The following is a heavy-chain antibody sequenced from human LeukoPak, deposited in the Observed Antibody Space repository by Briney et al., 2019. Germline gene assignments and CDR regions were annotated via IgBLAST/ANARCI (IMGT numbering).Heavy chain of an antibody. Sequence: GGSLRLSCAASGFTFSGSAMHWVRQASGKWLEWVGRIRSKGNGYATAYAASVTGRFTISRDDSKNTAYLQMNSEKTEDTAVYYCTSVQGSSGLLDYWGQGTLVTVSS. D-gene: IGHD3-22*01. CDR2: IRSKGNGYAT. CDR3: TSVQGSSGLLDY. J-gene: IGHJ4*02. CDR1: GFTFSGSA. V-gene: IGHV3-73*01.